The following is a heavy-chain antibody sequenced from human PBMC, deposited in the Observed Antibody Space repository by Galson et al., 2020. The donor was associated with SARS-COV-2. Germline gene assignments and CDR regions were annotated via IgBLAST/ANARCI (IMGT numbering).Heavy chain of an antibody. J-gene: IGHJ6*02. V-gene: IGHV4-59*08. D-gene: IGHD3-16*02. CDR1: GGSISSYY. Sequence: ETSETLSLTCTVSGGSISSYYWSWIRQPPGKGLEWIGYIYYSGSTNYNPSLKSRVTISVDTSKNQFSLKLSSVTAADTAVYYCARHMSYYDYVWGSYRSYYYYGMDVWGQGTTVTVSS. CDR3: ARHMSYYDYVWGSYRSYYYYGMDV. CDR2: IYYSGST.